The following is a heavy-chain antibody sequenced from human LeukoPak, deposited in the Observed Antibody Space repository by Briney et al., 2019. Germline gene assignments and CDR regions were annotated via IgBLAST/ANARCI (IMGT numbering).Heavy chain of an antibody. V-gene: IGHV3-23*01. CDR1: GFTFSSYT. J-gene: IGHJ4*02. CDR2: ISGSGDRR. CDR3: AKGPKQLLVGSRGYYFDS. Sequence: GGSLRLSCAASGFTFSSYTMNWVRQAPGKGLEWVSAISGSGDRRNYADSVKGRFTISRDISKNTLYLQMNSLRAEDTAVYYCAKGPKQLLVGSRGYYFDSWGQGTLVTVSS. D-gene: IGHD6-13*01.